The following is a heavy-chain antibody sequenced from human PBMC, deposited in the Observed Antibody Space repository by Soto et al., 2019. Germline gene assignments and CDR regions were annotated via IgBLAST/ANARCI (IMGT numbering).Heavy chain of an antibody. D-gene: IGHD2-15*01. CDR2: INPNSGGT. CDR3: AKDLGGYGGKPDY. V-gene: IGHV1-2*04. Sequence: ASVKVSCKASGYTFTGYYMHWVRQAPGQGLEWMGWINPNSGGTNYAQKFQGWVTMTRDTSISTAYMELNSLRPEDTAFYYCAKDLGGYGGKPDYWGHGTLVTVSS. J-gene: IGHJ4*01. CDR1: GYTFTGYY.